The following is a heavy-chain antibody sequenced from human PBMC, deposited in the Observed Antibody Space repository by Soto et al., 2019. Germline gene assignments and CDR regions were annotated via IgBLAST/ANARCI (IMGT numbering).Heavy chain of an antibody. D-gene: IGHD3-22*01. CDR3: AKRGIVVVTSNPSFGS. CDR1: GFIFSSFA. V-gene: IGHV3-23*01. Sequence: PGGSLRLTCTASGFIFSSFAMSWVRQAPGEGLEWVSGISDNGASTYYADSVKGRFTISRDNSNNILYLQMNSLRAEDTAVYYCAKRGIVVVTSNPSFGSWGQGPLFTVPS. CDR2: ISDNGAST. J-gene: IGHJ4*02.